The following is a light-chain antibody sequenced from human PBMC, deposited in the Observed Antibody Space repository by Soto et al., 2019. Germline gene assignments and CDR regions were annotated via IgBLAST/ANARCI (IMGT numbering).Light chain of an antibody. CDR3: QQYSEWPWT. CDR2: AAS. Sequence: IVMTQSPATLSVSPGERATLSCRASQGVYSHLAWYQQKPGQAPRLLLYAASTRATGIPARFSGSGSGTEFTLTISSLQSEDSAVYSCQQYSEWPWTFGQGTKVEIK. V-gene: IGKV3-15*01. J-gene: IGKJ1*01. CDR1: QGVYSH.